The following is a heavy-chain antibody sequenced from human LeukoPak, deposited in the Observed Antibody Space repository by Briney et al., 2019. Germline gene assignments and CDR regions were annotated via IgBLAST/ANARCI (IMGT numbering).Heavy chain of an antibody. CDR2: ISSTSSYK. J-gene: IGHJ2*01. V-gene: IGHV3-21*01. CDR1: GFTFRSYS. CDR3: AREPSSMIWYFDL. Sequence: PGGSLRLSCAASGFTFRSYSMNWVRQAPGKGLEWVSSISSTSSYKYYADSVKGRFTISRDHAKNSLDLQMNSLRDEDTAVYYCAREPSSMIWYFDLWGRGTLVTVSS. D-gene: IGHD3-16*01.